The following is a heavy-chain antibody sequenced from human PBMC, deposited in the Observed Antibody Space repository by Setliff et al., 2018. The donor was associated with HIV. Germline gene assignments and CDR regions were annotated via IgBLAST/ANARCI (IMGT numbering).Heavy chain of an antibody. Sequence: ASETLSLTCTVSGGPSSSSSFYWGWIRQPPGKGLEWIGNIYRSGSTYYNPSLRSRVTISVDTSKNQFYLNLNSVTDAGTALYYCARHKDSDYVWGSYRPDGFDIWGQGTTVTVSS. CDR3: ARHKDSDYVWGSYRPDGFDI. CDR1: GGPSSSSSFY. D-gene: IGHD3-16*02. J-gene: IGHJ3*02. CDR2: IYRSGST. V-gene: IGHV4-39*01.